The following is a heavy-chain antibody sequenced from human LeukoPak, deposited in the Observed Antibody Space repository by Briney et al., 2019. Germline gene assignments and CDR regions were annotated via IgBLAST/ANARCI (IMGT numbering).Heavy chain of an antibody. Sequence: GGSLRLFCAASGFTFSSYSMNWVRRAPGKGLEWVSHISTGSSTIYYADSVKGRFTISRDNAKNSLYLQMNSLRAEDTAVYYCARDFAGWGYFDLWGRGTQVTVSS. J-gene: IGHJ2*01. CDR3: ARDFAGWGYFDL. D-gene: IGHD3-9*01. CDR1: GFTFSSYS. CDR2: ISTGSSTI. V-gene: IGHV3-48*01.